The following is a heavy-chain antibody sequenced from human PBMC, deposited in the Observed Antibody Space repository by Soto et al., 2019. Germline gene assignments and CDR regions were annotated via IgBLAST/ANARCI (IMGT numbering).Heavy chain of an antibody. CDR2: IKEDGFEK. V-gene: IGHV3-7*01. D-gene: IGHD3-9*01. CDR1: GFTFSTYW. J-gene: IGHJ4*02. CDR3: ARAALTGYYTGRLDYFDY. Sequence: PGGSLRLSCAASGFTFSTYWMSWVRQAPGKGLEWVANIKEDGFEKYYVDSVKGRFTISRDNAKNSLYLQMNSLRAEDTAVYYCARAALTGYYTGRLDYFDYWGQGTLVTVSS.